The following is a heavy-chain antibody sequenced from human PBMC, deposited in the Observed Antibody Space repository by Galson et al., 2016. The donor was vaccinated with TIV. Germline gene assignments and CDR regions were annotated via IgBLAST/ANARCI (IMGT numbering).Heavy chain of an antibody. CDR3: ARDGYYYYYGMDV. CDR1: GFSLQTDG. CDR2: IYTSGST. Sequence: LVKPTQTLTLTCTFSGFSLQTDGMCVNWIRQPAGKGLEWIGRIYTSGSTNYHPSLESRVTISVDTSKNQFSLKLNSVTAADTAVYYCARDGYYYYYGMDVWGKGTTVTVSS. J-gene: IGHJ6*04. V-gene: IGHV4-61*02.